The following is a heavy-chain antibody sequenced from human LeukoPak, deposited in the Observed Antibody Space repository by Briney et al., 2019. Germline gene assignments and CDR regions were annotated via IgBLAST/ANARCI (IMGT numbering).Heavy chain of an antibody. V-gene: IGHV4-39*07. CDR2: IYYSGST. Sequence: SETLSLTCTVSGGSISSSSYYWGWIRQPPGKGLEWIGSIYYSGSTYYNPSLKSRVTISVDTSKNQFSLKLSSVTAADTAVYYCARVGAWGGWFDPWGQGTLVTVSS. J-gene: IGHJ5*02. CDR1: GGSISSSSYY. CDR3: ARVGAWGGWFDP. D-gene: IGHD1-26*01.